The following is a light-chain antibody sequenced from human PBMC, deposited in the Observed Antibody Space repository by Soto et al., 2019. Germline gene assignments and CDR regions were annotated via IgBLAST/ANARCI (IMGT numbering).Light chain of an antibody. Sequence: EIVLTQSPGTLSLSPGERATLSCRASQSVSSSYLAWYQQKPGQAPRLLIYGASSRATGVPDRFSGSGSGTDFTLTISRLEPEAFAVYYCQQYGSSRITFGPGTKVDIK. CDR3: QQYGSSRIT. V-gene: IGKV3-20*01. J-gene: IGKJ3*01. CDR1: QSVSSSY. CDR2: GAS.